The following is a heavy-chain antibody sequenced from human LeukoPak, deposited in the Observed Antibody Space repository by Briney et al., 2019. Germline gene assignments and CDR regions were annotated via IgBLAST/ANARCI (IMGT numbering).Heavy chain of an antibody. CDR2: ISSSGSTI. J-gene: IGHJ4*02. Sequence: HTGGSLRLSCAASGFTFSSYEMNWVRQAPGKGLEWVSYISSSGSTIYYADSVKGRFTISRDNAKNSLYLRMNILRAKDTAVYYCARDSSSWPYYFDYWGQGTLVTVSS. D-gene: IGHD6-13*01. V-gene: IGHV3-48*03. CDR3: ARDSSSWPYYFDY. CDR1: GFTFSSYE.